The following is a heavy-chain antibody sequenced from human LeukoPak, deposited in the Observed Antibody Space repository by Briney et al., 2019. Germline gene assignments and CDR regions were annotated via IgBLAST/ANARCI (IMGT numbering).Heavy chain of an antibody. J-gene: IGHJ2*01. CDR1: GFTFSIYG. V-gene: IGHV3-30*02. CDR2: IRYDGTNK. CDR3: AKAPHGGPYGGEDWYFDL. Sequence: GGSLRLSCEASGFTFSIYGMHWVRQAPGKGLEWVTFIRYDGTNKHYADSVKGRFTISRDNSKNTLYLQMNSLRAEDTAVYYCAKAPHGGPYGGEDWYFDLWGRGTLVTVSS. D-gene: IGHD4-17*01.